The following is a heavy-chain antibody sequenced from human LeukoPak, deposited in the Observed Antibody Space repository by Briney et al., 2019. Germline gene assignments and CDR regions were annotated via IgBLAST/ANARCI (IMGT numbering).Heavy chain of an antibody. Sequence: ASVKVSCKASGYTFTSYGISWVRQAPGQGLEWMGWISAYNGNTNYAQKLQGRVTMTTDTSTSTAYMELRSLRSDDTAVYYCARDQDSYYDSSGYYYYFDYWGQGTLVTVSS. J-gene: IGHJ4*02. CDR3: ARDQDSYYDSSGYYYYFDY. CDR1: GYTFTSYG. CDR2: ISAYNGNT. D-gene: IGHD3-22*01. V-gene: IGHV1-18*01.